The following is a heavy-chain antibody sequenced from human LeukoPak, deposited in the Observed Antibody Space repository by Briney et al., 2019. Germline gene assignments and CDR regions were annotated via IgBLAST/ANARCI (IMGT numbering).Heavy chain of an antibody. V-gene: IGHV4-39*01. Sequence: SETLSLTCTVSGGSISSSSYYWGWIRQPPGTGLEWIGSIYYSGSTYYNPSLKSRVTISVDTSKNQFSLKLSSVTAADTAVYYCARLPYGAPPAGFDPWGQGTLVTVSS. CDR2: IYYSGST. CDR3: ARLPYGAPPAGFDP. CDR1: GGSISSSSYY. D-gene: IGHD4-17*01. J-gene: IGHJ5*02.